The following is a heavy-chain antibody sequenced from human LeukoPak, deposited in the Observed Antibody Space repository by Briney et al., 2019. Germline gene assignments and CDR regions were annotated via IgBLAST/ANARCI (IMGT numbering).Heavy chain of an antibody. CDR1: GYTFTSYY. CDR2: INPSGGST. CDR3: ARDSEYYYDSSGGGGFDP. D-gene: IGHD3-22*01. J-gene: IGHJ5*02. Sequence: GASVKVSCKASGYTFTSYYMHWVRQAPGQGLEWMGIINPSGGSTSYAQKFQGRVTMTRDTSASTVYMGLSSLRSEDTAVYYCARDSEYYYDSSGGGGFDPWGQGTLVTVSS. V-gene: IGHV1-46*01.